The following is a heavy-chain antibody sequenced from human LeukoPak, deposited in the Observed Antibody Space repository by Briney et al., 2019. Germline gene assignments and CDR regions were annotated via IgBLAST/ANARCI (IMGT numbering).Heavy chain of an antibody. CDR2: VSYDESHK. CDR1: GFTFSSFG. CDR3: TKDRSGREAGNQRDDY. Sequence: PGGSLRLSCAAPGFTFSSFGMHWVRQAPGKGLEWVAVVSYDESHKYYADSVKGRFTVSRDNSRSTLYLQMNSLRADDTAVYFCTKDRSGREAGNQRDDYWGQGTLVTVSS. V-gene: IGHV3-30*18. J-gene: IGHJ4*02. D-gene: IGHD1-14*01.